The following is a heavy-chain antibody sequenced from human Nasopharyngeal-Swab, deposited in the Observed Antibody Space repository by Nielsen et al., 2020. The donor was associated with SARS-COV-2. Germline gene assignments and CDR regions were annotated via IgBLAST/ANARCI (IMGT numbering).Heavy chain of an antibody. Sequence: SETLSLTCTVSGGSISSSSYYWGWIRQPPGKGLEWIGSIYYSGSTYYNPSLKSRVTISVDTSKNQFSLKLSSVTAADTAVYYCASLNAMTTADDYWGQGTLVTVSS. CDR2: IYYSGST. D-gene: IGHD4-17*01. CDR1: GGSISSSSYY. CDR3: ASLNAMTTADDY. V-gene: IGHV4-39*01. J-gene: IGHJ4*02.